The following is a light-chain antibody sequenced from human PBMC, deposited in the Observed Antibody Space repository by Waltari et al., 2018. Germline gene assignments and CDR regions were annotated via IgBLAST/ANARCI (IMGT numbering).Light chain of an antibody. CDR2: LSY. V-gene: IGKV2-28*01. CDR3: MQTLEAPLT. J-gene: IGKJ4*01. CDR1: QSLLHSNGNTY. Sequence: DIMVTQSPRSLPVTPGEPAAISCRSSQSLLHSNGNTYLEWYLQKPGQSPQLLIYLSYIRAPGVPDRFSGSGSGTDFTLKISRVEAEDVGVYYCMQTLEAPLTFGGGTKVEIK.